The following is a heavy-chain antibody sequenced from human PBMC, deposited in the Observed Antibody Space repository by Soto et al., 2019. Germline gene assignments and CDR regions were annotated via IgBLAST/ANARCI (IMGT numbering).Heavy chain of an antibody. D-gene: IGHD5-12*01. CDR3: ARAKRWLQLLGYGMDV. V-gene: IGHV1-69*13. Sequence: ASVKVSCKAPGGTFSSYAISWVRQAPGQGLEWMGGIIPIFGTANYAQKFQGRVTITADESTSTAYMELSSLRSEDTAVYYCARAKRWLQLLGYGMDVWGQGTTVTVSS. CDR1: GGTFSSYA. J-gene: IGHJ6*02. CDR2: IIPIFGTA.